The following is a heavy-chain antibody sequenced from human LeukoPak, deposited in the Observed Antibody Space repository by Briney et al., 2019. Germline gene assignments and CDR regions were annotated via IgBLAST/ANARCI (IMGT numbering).Heavy chain of an antibody. CDR1: GYTFTSYY. D-gene: IGHD7-27*01. CDR2: INPNSGGT. Sequence: GAPVKVSCKASGYTFTSYYMHWVRQAPGQGLEWMGWINPNSGGTNYAQKFQGRVTMTRDTSISTAYMELSRLRSDDTAAYYCARAELGPFDYWGQGTLVTVSS. J-gene: IGHJ4*02. V-gene: IGHV1-2*02. CDR3: ARAELGPFDY.